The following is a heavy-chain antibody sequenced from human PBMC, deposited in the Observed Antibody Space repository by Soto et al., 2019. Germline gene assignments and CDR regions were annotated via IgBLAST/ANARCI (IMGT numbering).Heavy chain of an antibody. D-gene: IGHD6-6*01. CDR1: GFTFSSYG. V-gene: IGHV3-33*01. CDR2: IWYDGSNK. CDR3: ASLLEPYSSSFHYGMDV. J-gene: IGHJ6*02. Sequence: GGSLRLSCAASGFTFSSYGMHWVRQAPGKGLEWVAVIWYDGSNKYYADSVKGRFTISRDNSKNTLYLQMNSLRAEDTAVYYCASLLEPYSSSFHYGMDVWGQGTTVTVSS.